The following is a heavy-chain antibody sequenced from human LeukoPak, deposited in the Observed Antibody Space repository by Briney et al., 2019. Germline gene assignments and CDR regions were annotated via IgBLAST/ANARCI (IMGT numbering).Heavy chain of an antibody. CDR2: IIPIYGRA. D-gene: IGHD3-3*01. V-gene: IGHV1-69*13. CDR1: GGSFTSYG. Sequence: SVKVSCKASGGSFTSYGISWVRQAPGQGLEWMGKIIPIYGRANYGQKFHGRVTITADELTTTSYMELSSLAAEDMAVYYCAAGGAYEFRDDYWGQGTLVTVSS. J-gene: IGHJ4*02. CDR3: AAGGAYEFRDDY.